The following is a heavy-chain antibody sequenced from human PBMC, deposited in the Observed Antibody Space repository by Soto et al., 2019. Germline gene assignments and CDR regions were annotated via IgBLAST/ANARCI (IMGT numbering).Heavy chain of an antibody. CDR1: GGTLSTYT. V-gene: IGHV1-69*08. CDR2: IIPILAIA. Sequence: QVQLVQSGAEVKKPGSSVKVSCKASGGTLSTYTISWVRQARGQGLEWMGRIIPILAIANYAQKFQGRVTITADKSTSTAYMELSSLRSEDTAVYYCARDPSAYDLPAYWGQGTLVTVSS. D-gene: IGHD5-12*01. CDR3: ARDPSAYDLPAY. J-gene: IGHJ4*02.